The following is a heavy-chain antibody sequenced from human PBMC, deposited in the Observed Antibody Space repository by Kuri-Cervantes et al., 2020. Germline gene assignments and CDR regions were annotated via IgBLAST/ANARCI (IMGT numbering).Heavy chain of an antibody. CDR3: AKSRAMFCSGGSCYFDF. CDR2: ISGSGGNT. V-gene: IGHV3-23*01. D-gene: IGHD2-15*01. J-gene: IGHJ4*02. Sequence: GESLKISCAASGFTFSSYVMTWVRQAPGEGLEWVSAISGSGGNTYYADSVKGRFTISRDNSKNTLYLQMNSLRAEDTAVYYCAKSRAMFCSGGSCYFDFWGQGTLVTVSS. CDR1: GFTFSSYV.